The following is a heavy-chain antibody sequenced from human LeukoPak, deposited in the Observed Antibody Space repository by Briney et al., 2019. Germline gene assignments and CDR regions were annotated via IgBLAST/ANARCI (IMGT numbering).Heavy chain of an antibody. J-gene: IGHJ4*02. CDR2: ISAYNGNT. Sequence: ASVKVSCKASGYTFTSYGISWVRQAPGQGLEWMGWISAYNGNTNYAQNLQGRVTMTTDTSTSTAYMELRSLRFDDTAVYYCARDGAVAGQFDYWGQGTPVTVSS. CDR3: ARDGAVAGQFDY. V-gene: IGHV1-18*01. CDR1: GYTFTSYG. D-gene: IGHD6-19*01.